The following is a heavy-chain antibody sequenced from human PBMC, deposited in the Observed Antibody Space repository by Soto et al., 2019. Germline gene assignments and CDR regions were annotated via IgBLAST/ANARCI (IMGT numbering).Heavy chain of an antibody. CDR3: ARGAEGYYVNWLTH. V-gene: IGHV3-74*01. D-gene: IGHD3-10*02. Sequence: EVQLVESGGGLVQPGGSLRLSCTASGFTFSSYWMHWVRQGPGKGLVWVSRINSDGSATCYADSVKGRVTISRDNAKNTLFLQMDSLRAVDTAAYDCARGAEGYYVNWLTHWGQGTLVTVSP. J-gene: IGHJ1*01. CDR1: GFTFSSYW. CDR2: INSDGSAT.